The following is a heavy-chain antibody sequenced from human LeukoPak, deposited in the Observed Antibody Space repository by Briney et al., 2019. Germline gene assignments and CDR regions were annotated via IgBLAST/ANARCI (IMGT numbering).Heavy chain of an antibody. J-gene: IGHJ4*02. Sequence: SETLSLTCTVSGGSITTYCWSWIRQPPGKGLESIGSVYYSGHTNYNPSLKSRVTISVDTSKNQFSLKLTSVTAADTAVYYSARYSGSYYFLDYWGQGTLVTVAP. CDR3: ARYSGSYYFLDY. V-gene: IGHV4-59*01. D-gene: IGHD1-26*01. CDR1: GGSITTYC. CDR2: VYYSGHT.